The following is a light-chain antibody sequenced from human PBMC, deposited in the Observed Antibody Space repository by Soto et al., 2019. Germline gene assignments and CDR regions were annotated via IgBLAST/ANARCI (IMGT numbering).Light chain of an antibody. V-gene: IGKV1-5*01. Sequence: EIKLTQYPSTLSASLGDSFTITCRAIQNIDTSLAWYQHKPGKSPKLLMFDVSNLESGVPSRFSGSGSGTEFTLTISSVHSDDFATYYCQQYDYSRTVGQGTKVDIK. CDR3: QQYDYSRT. J-gene: IGKJ1*01. CDR2: DVS. CDR1: QNIDTS.